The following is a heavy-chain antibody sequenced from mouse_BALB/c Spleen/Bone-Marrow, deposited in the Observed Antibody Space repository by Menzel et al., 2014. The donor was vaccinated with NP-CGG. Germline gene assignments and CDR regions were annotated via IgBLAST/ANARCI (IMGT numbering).Heavy chain of an antibody. D-gene: IGHD2-4*01. CDR2: INPSSGGT. V-gene: IGHV1S16*01. CDR3: TIEYGITTKDYYALDY. CDR1: GYTFTTYW. Sequence: SGAELVKPGASVKLSCKASGYTFTTYWMHWVRLRPGQGFDWIGEINPSSGGTYYNEKFRRKATLTVDKSSSPAYMQLSSLTSEDSAVYYCTIEYGITTKDYYALDYWGQGTSVTVSS. J-gene: IGHJ4*01.